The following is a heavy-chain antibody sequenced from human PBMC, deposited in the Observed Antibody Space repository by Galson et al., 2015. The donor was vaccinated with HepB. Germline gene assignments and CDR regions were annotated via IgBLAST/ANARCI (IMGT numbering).Heavy chain of an antibody. V-gene: IGHV1-69*02. CDR1: GGTFSSYT. Sequence: SVKVSCKASGGTFSSYTISWVRQAPGQGLEWMGRIIPILGIANYAQKFQGRVTITADKSTSTAYMELSSLRSEDTAVYYCARVVNFSGYCSSTSCYTEWFDPWGQGTLVTVSS. J-gene: IGHJ5*02. CDR2: IIPILGIA. D-gene: IGHD2-2*02. CDR3: ARVVNFSGYCSSTSCYTEWFDP.